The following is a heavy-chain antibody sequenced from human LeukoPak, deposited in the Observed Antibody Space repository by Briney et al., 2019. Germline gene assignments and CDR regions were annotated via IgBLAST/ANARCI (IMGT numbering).Heavy chain of an antibody. J-gene: IGHJ5*02. D-gene: IGHD4-11*01. CDR2: IIPILGIA. CDR1: GYTFTSYA. CDR3: ARVLRDYKIDP. Sequence: ASVKVSCKASGYTFTSYAISWVRQAPGQGLEWMGRIIPILGIANYAQKFQGRVTITADKSTSTAYMELSSLRSEDTAVYYCARVLRDYKIDPWGQGTLVTVSS. V-gene: IGHV1-69*04.